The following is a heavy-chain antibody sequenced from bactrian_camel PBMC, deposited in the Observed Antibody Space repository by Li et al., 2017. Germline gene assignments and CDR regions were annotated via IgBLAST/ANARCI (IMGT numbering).Heavy chain of an antibody. CDR2: ISSDGTST. V-gene: IGHV3-2*01. CDR3: AAYVQMY. Sequence: HVQLVESGGGLVQPAGSLSLSCVASGLTFSNFYMSWVRLAPGKELEWVSSISSDGTSTYYADSMKGRFAISRDDAKNTVYLQMNSLKSEDTALYYCAAYVQMYWGQGTQVTVS. CDR1: GLTFSNFY. J-gene: IGHJ4*01.